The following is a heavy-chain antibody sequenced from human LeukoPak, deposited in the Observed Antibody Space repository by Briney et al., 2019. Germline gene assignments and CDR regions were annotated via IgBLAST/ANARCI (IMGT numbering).Heavy chain of an antibody. CDR3: AKDRGAGLRGYFDY. D-gene: IGHD6-19*01. CDR1: GFTFDDYA. Sequence: GGSLRLSCAASGFTFDDYAMHWVRQAPGKGLEWVSGISWNSGSIGYADSVKGRFTISRDNAKNSLYLQMNSLRAEDTALYYCAKDRGAGLRGYFDYWGQGTLVTVSS. CDR2: ISWNSGSI. J-gene: IGHJ4*02. V-gene: IGHV3-9*01.